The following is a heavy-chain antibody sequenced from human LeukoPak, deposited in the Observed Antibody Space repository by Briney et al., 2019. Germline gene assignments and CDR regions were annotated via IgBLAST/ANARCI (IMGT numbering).Heavy chain of an antibody. Sequence: GGSLRLSCAASGFTFSSYSMNWVRQAPGEGLERVSSASSGSDYMYYSDSVRGRFTISRDNAKNSLFLQMDSLRAEDTAVYYCARKSGYTGYDSHYFDSWGQGTLVTVSS. CDR1: GFTFSSYS. V-gene: IGHV3-21*01. D-gene: IGHD5-12*01. CDR3: ARKSGYTGYDSHYFDS. CDR2: ASSGSDYM. J-gene: IGHJ4*02.